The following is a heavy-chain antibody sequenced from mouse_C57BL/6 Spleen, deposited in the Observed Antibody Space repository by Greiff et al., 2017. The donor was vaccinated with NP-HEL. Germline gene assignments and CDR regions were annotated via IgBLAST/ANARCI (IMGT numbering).Heavy chain of an antibody. V-gene: IGHV5-17*01. J-gene: IGHJ2*01. D-gene: IGHD1-1*01. CDR3: GRTTTVVADYFDY. CDR2: ISSGSSTI. Sequence: EVQLVESGGGLVKPGGSLKLSCAASGFTFSDYGMHWVRQAPEKGLEWVAYISSGSSTIYYADTVKGRFTISRDNAKNTLFLQMTSLRSEDTAMYYCGRTTTVVADYFDYWGQGTTLTVSS. CDR1: GFTFSDYG.